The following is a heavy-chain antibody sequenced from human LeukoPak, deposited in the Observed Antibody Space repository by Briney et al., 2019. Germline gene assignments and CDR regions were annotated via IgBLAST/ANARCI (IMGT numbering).Heavy chain of an antibody. Sequence: ASVKVSCKASGYTFTGYYMHWVRQAPGQGLEWMGWINPNSGGTNYAQRLQGRVTMATDTSTSTAYMELRSLRSDDTAVYYCARAGPEYSSSSVSFPTKNYYYYHMDVWGKGTTVTVSS. D-gene: IGHD6-6*01. CDR3: ARAGPEYSSSSVSFPTKNYYYYHMDV. J-gene: IGHJ6*03. V-gene: IGHV1-2*02. CDR2: INPNSGGT. CDR1: GYTFTGYY.